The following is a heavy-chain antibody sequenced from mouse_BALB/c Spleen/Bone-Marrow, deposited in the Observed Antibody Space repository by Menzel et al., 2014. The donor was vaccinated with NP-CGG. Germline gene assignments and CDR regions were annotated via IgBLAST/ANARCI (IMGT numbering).Heavy chain of an antibody. CDR2: IWSGGST. V-gene: IGHV2-2*02. CDR3: ARNYYGSSYYAMDY. J-gene: IGHJ4*01. Sequence: QVQLKQSGPGLVQPSQSLSITCTVSGFSLTSYGVHWVRQSPGKGLEWLGVIWSGGSTDYNAAFISRLSVSKDNSKSQVFIKTNSLQANDTAIYYCARNYYGSSYYAMDYWGQGTSVTVSS. CDR1: GFSLTSYG. D-gene: IGHD1-1*01.